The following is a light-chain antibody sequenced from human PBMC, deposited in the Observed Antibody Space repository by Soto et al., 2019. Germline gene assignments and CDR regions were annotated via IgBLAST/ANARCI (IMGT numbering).Light chain of an antibody. Sequence: DIQMTQSPYSLSAAVGDRVTIACRASQNINTYLNWYQQKPGKAPKLLMFDAASLQSGVPSRFSGSGSRTDFTLTITSLQPEDFATYYCQQANSFPITFGQGTRLEI. CDR3: QQANSFPIT. J-gene: IGKJ5*01. V-gene: IGKV1-39*01. CDR2: DAA. CDR1: QNINTY.